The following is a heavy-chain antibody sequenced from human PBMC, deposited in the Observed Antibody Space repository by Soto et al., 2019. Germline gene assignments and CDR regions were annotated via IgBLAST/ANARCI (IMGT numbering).Heavy chain of an antibody. CDR1: GFTVSSNY. CDR2: IYSGGST. V-gene: IGHV3-66*01. J-gene: IGHJ5*02. Sequence: GGSLRLSCAASGFTVSSNYMSWVRQAPGKGLEWVSVIYSGGSTYYADSVKGRFTISRDNSKNTLYLQMNSLKTEDTAVYYCTTDRDYGSGSFNWFDPWGQGTLVTVSS. CDR3: TTDRDYGSGSFNWFDP. D-gene: IGHD3-10*01.